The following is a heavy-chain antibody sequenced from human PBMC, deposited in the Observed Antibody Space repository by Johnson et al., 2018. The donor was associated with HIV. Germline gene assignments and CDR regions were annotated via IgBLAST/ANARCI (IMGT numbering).Heavy chain of an antibody. CDR2: IYSGGST. Sequence: QMQLVESGGGVVQPGRSLRLSCAASGFTFSSYAMHWVRQAPGKGLEWVSVIYSGGSTYYADSVKGRFTISRDSSKNTLYLQMNSLRAEDTAVYYCAGAPTYYNFWSGTSGAFDIWGQGTTVTVSS. J-gene: IGHJ3*02. CDR1: GFTFSSYA. V-gene: IGHV3-NL1*01. CDR3: AGAPTYYNFWSGTSGAFDI. D-gene: IGHD3-3*01.